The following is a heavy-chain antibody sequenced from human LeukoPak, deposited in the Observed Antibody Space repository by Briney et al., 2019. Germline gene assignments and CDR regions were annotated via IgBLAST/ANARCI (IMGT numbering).Heavy chain of an antibody. CDR3: ARHSQWVIVDELL. D-gene: IGHD6-19*01. CDR2: IDPSDSYT. V-gene: IGHV5-10-1*01. J-gene: IGHJ4*02. CDR1: GYRFTTYW. Sequence: GESLKISCKASGYRFTTYWISWVRQMPGKGQEWMGRIDPSDSYTNYSPSFQGHVTISADKSLTTAYLQWSSLEASDTAMYYCARHSQWVIVDELLWGQGTLVTVSS.